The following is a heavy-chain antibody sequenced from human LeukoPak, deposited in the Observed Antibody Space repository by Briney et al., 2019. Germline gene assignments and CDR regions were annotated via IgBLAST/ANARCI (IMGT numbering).Heavy chain of an antibody. V-gene: IGHV4-31*03. J-gene: IGHJ4*02. Sequence: SETLSLTCTVSGGSIRSSYYYWGWIRQPPGKGLEWIGYIYYSGSTYYNPSLKSRVTISVDTSKNQFSLKLSSVTAADTAVYYCARAPNYYDSSGYYLDYWGQGTLVTVSS. CDR3: ARAPNYYDSSGYYLDY. D-gene: IGHD3-22*01. CDR2: IYYSGST. CDR1: GGSIRSSYYY.